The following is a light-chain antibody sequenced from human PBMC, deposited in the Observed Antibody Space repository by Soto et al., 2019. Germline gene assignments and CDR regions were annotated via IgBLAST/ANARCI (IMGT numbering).Light chain of an antibody. V-gene: IGLV1-44*01. Sequence: QSVLTQPPSVSGPPGQRVIISCSGSRSNIGSNSVNWYQQLPGTAPKLLIYINDQRPSGVPDRFSGSTSGTSVSLAISGLQSEDEADYYCASWDDRLKGYVFGTGTKVTVL. CDR2: IND. CDR3: ASWDDRLKGYV. J-gene: IGLJ1*01. CDR1: RSNIGSNS.